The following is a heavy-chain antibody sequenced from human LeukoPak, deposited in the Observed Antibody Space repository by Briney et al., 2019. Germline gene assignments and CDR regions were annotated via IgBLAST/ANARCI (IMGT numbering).Heavy chain of an antibody. CDR2: IYYSGST. Sequence: PSETLSLTCTVSGGSISSGDYYWSWIRQPSGKGLEWIGYIYYSGSTYYNPSLKSRVTISVDTSKNQFSLKLSSVTAADTAVYYCARDRPDQYVSGTPAAYFDYWGQGTLVTVSS. J-gene: IGHJ4*02. CDR1: GGSISSGDYY. V-gene: IGHV4-30-4*01. D-gene: IGHD1-26*01. CDR3: ARDRPDQYVSGTPAAYFDY.